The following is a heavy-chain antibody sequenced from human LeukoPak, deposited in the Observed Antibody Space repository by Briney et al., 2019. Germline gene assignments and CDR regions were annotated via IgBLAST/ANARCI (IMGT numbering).Heavy chain of an antibody. CDR3: ARVGIAVADAFDI. CDR2: IIPIFGTA. J-gene: IGHJ3*02. V-gene: IGHV1-69*06. Sequence: AASVKVSCKASGGTFSSYAISWVRQAPGQGLEWMGGIIPIFGTANYAQKFQGRVTITADKSTSTAYMELSSLRSEDTAVYYCARVGIAVADAFDIWGQGTMVTVSS. D-gene: IGHD6-19*01. CDR1: GGTFSSYA.